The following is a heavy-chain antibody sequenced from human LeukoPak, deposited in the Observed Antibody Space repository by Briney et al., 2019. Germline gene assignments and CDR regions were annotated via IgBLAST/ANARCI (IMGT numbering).Heavy chain of an antibody. Sequence: GGSLRLSCAASGFTFSSYATSWVRQAPGKGLEWVSAISGSGGSTYYADSVKGRFTISRDNSKNTLYLQMNSLRAEDTAVYYCAKDLGHSTTFNGMDLWGQGTTVTVSS. D-gene: IGHD2/OR15-2a*01. J-gene: IGHJ6*02. V-gene: IGHV3-23*01. CDR1: GFTFSSYA. CDR2: ISGSGGST. CDR3: AKDLGHSTTFNGMDL.